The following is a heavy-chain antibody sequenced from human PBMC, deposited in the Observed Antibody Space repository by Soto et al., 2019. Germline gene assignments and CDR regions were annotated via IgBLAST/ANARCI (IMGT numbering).Heavy chain of an antibody. J-gene: IGHJ6*02. V-gene: IGHV3-48*02. CDR3: ARDRTDYYDSSGYVEHYYYYCMDV. CDR1: GFTFSSSC. Sequence: PEESLGLSCAASGFTFSSSCMNWLRPEPAKGVEWVSYISSSSSNIYYADYVKGRFNNTRDNAKHSLYLQVNSLSDEDTAVYYCARDRTDYYDSSGYVEHYYYYCMDVWGQGTPVTVSS. CDR2: ISSSSSNI. D-gene: IGHD3-22*01.